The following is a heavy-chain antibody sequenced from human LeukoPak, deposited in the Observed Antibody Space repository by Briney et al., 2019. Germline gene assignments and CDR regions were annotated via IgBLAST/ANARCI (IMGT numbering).Heavy chain of an antibody. CDR3: ARDGGSFSYNMDV. D-gene: IGHD1-26*01. V-gene: IGHV1-46*01. CDR1: GYTFTSYY. J-gene: IGHJ6*02. Sequence: GASVKVSCKASGYTFTSYYMHWVRQAPGQGLEWMGKINPSGGSTSYAQRFQGRVTMTRDTSTSTVYMELSSLRSEDTAVYFCARDGGSFSYNMDVWGQGTTVTVSS. CDR2: INPSGGST.